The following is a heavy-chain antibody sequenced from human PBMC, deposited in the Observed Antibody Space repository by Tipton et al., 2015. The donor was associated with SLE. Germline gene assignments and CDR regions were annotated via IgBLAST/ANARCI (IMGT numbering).Heavy chain of an antibody. Sequence: TLSLTCTVSGGSISSGTYYWGWIRQPPGKGLEWIGRVYTSGSTNYNPSLKNRVTMSVDTSKSQFSLKLRSVTAADTAVYYCARVEDYSGSGTYYFDYWGQGTLVTVSS. CDR1: GGSISSGTYY. J-gene: IGHJ4*02. CDR3: ARVEDYSGSGTYYFDY. CDR2: VYTSGST. V-gene: IGHV4-61*02. D-gene: IGHD3-10*01.